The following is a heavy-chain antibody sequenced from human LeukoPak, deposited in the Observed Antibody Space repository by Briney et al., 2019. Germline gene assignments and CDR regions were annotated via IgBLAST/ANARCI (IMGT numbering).Heavy chain of an antibody. CDR1: GYPFNTYD. J-gene: IGHJ3*02. CDR3: ARAATSGYSIQSDAFDI. CDR2: IIPIFGTA. D-gene: IGHD6-13*01. Sequence: SVKVSCKASGYPFNTYDINWVRQAPGQGLEWMGGIIPIFGTANYAQKFQGRVTITADESTSTAYMELSSLRSEDTAVYYCARAATSGYSIQSDAFDIWGQGTMVTVSS. V-gene: IGHV1-69*13.